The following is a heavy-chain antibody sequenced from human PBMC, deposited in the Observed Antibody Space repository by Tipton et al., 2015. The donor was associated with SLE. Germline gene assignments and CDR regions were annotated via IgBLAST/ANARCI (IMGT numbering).Heavy chain of an antibody. Sequence: TLSLTCNVSGGSIISSSNYWGWIRQPPGKGLEWIGSMYYGGSTYYNPSLKTRVTISLDTSKNQFSLNLSSVTAADTAVYYCARDPNGGYGSFDYWGLGALVTVSS. CDR1: GGSIISSSNY. V-gene: IGHV4-39*07. D-gene: IGHD7-27*01. CDR3: ARDPNGGYGSFDY. CDR2: MYYGGST. J-gene: IGHJ4*02.